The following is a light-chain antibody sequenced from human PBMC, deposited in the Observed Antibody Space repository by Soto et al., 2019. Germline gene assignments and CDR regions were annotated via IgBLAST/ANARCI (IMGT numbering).Light chain of an antibody. CDR2: EVT. V-gene: IGLV2-14*01. CDR3: SSHTSGNTRV. J-gene: IGLJ1*01. CDR1: TGEVGGNDY. Sequence: QSALTQPASVSGSPGQSITISCTGTTGEVGGNDYVSWYQQYPYKANKLIIYEVTNRPSGISNRLSGSKSGNTAFLTFYGLQSEDEADYYCSSHTSGNTRVFGTGTKVTVL.